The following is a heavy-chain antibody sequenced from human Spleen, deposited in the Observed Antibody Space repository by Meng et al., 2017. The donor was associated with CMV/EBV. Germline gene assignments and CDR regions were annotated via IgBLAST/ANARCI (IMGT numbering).Heavy chain of an antibody. CDR1: GFTLNNAW. V-gene: IGHV3-15*01. J-gene: IGHJ4*02. D-gene: IGHD4-11*01. CDR3: ARDAYSPFDY. Sequence: GESLKISCAASGFTLNNAWMSWVRQAPGKGLEWVGRIRSESDGGTTDYAAPVKGRFSISRDNAKNSLYLEMNSLRAEDTAVYYCARDAYSPFDYWGQGTLVTVSS. CDR2: IRSESDGGTT.